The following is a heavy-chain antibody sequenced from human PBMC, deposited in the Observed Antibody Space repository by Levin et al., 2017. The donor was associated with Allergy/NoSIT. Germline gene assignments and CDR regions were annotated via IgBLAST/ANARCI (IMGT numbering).Heavy chain of an antibody. V-gene: IGHV4-4*02. CDR2: IYRGESS. CDR1: GASISRSHW. Sequence: SETLSLTCAVSGASISRSHWWSWVRQSPGKGLEWIGEIYRGESSDYNPSLKSRVSFSVDLSQNQFSLRLASVTAADTAFYYCARAPGRFGGFDSWGQGILVTVSS. J-gene: IGHJ4*02. CDR3: ARAPGRFGGFDS. D-gene: IGHD4-23*01.